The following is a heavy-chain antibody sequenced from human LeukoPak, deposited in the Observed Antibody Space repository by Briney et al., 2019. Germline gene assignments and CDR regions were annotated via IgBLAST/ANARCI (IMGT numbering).Heavy chain of an antibody. CDR1: GFVFDDYS. CDR2: INWDGSGT. Sequence: GGSLRLSRAASGFVFDDYSMHWVGQTPGKGLEWISAINWDGSGTYYAESLKGRFTISRDNGDSTLYLQMNNLRTDDTALYYCASEGGYKGPFDYWGRGTLVTVSS. D-gene: IGHD3-22*01. CDR3: ASEGGYKGPFDY. V-gene: IGHV3-43*01. J-gene: IGHJ4*02.